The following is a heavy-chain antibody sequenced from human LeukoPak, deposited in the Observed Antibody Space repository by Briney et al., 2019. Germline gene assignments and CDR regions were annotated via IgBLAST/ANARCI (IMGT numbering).Heavy chain of an antibody. J-gene: IGHJ4*02. Sequence: SETLSLTCTVSGYSISSGYYWGWIRQPPGKGLERIGSIYYSGSTYYNPSLKSRVTISVDTSKNQFSLKLSSVTAADTAVYYCARIRAGYWGQGTLVTVSS. CDR3: ARIRAGY. CDR1: GYSISSGYY. CDR2: IYYSGST. V-gene: IGHV4-38-2*02.